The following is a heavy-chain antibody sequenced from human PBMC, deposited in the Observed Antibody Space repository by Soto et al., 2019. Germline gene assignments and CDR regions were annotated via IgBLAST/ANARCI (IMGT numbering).Heavy chain of an antibody. V-gene: IGHV3-48*03. CDR2: ISSSGSTI. Sequence: EVQLVESGGGLVQPGGSLRLSCAASGFTFSSYEMNWVRQAPGKGLEWVSYISSSGSTIYYEDSVKGRFTISRDNAKNSLYLQMNSLRAEDTAVYYCARGFGIYDFWSGYMNFDYWGQGTLVTVSS. CDR3: ARGFGIYDFWSGYMNFDY. D-gene: IGHD3-3*01. CDR1: GFTFSSYE. J-gene: IGHJ4*02.